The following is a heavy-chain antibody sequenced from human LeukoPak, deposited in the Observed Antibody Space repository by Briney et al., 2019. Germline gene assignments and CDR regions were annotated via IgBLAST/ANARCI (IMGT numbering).Heavy chain of an antibody. V-gene: IGHV1-69*13. CDR3: ARVCTSCYTEDV. CDR1: GGTFSSYA. J-gene: IGHJ6*02. D-gene: IGHD2-2*02. CDR2: IIPIFGTA. Sequence: SVKVSCKASGGTFSSYAISWVRQAPGQGLEWMGGIIPIFGTANYAQKFQGRVTITADESTSTAYMELSSLRSEDAAVYYCARVCTSCYTEDVWGQGTTVTVSS.